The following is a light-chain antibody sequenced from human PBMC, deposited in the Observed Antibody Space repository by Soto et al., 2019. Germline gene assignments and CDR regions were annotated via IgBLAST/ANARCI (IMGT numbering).Light chain of an antibody. CDR3: ATGLQTPRVT. CDR2: LGS. V-gene: IGKV2-28*01. CDR1: QSLLHSTGYNY. J-gene: IGKJ3*01. Sequence: DIVMTQSPLSLPVTPGEPASISCRSSQSLLHSTGYNYLDWYLQKPGQSPQLLIYLGSNRASGVPDRFSSSGSGTDFTLKISRVEAEDVGVYYCATGLQTPRVTFGPGTKVDIK.